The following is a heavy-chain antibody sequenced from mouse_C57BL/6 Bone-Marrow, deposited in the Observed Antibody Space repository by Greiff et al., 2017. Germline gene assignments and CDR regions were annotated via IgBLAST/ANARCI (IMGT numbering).Heavy chain of an antibody. V-gene: IGHV1-50*01. CDR2: IDPSDSYT. Sequence: QVQLQQPGAELVKPGASVKLSCKASGYTFTSYWMQWVKQRPGQGLEWIGEIDPSDSYTNYNQKFKGKATLTVDTSSSTAYMQLSSLTSEDSAVYYCASGVTGYYFDYGGQGTTLTVSS. CDR3: ASGVTGYYFDY. D-gene: IGHD4-1*01. CDR1: GYTFTSYW. J-gene: IGHJ2*01.